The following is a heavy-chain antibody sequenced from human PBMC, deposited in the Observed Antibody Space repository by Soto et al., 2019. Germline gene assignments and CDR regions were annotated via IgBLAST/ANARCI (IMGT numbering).Heavy chain of an antibody. CDR3: ARGRAALVIKYYYYGMDV. CDR1: GGTFSNYA. D-gene: IGHD3-9*01. CDR2: IIPILGTA. J-gene: IGHJ6*02. V-gene: IGHV1-69*11. Sequence: QVQLVQSGAEVNQPGSSVKVSCKASGGTFSNYAISWVRQAPGQGLEWMGGIIPILGTANYAQKFQGRVMIIADESTTTAYMELSSLRSEDTAVYYCARGRAALVIKYYYYGMDVWGQGTTVTVSS.